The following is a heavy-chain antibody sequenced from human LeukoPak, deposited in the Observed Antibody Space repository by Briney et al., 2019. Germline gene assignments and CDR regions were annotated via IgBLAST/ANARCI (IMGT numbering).Heavy chain of an antibody. CDR2: IYYSGST. CDR1: GGSISSSSYY. Sequence: SETLSLTCTVSGGSISSSSYYWGWIRQPPGKGLEWIGSIYYSGSTYYNPSLKSRVTISVDTSKNQFSLKLSSVTAADTAVYYCASRIAVAGTAFDYWGQGTLVTVSS. CDR3: ASRIAVAGTAFDY. J-gene: IGHJ4*02. D-gene: IGHD6-19*01. V-gene: IGHV4-39*01.